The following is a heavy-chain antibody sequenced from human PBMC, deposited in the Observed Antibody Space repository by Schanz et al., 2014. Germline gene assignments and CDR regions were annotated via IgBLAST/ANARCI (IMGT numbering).Heavy chain of an antibody. Sequence: EVQLVESGGGLVQPGGSLSLSCAASGFTFSSYSMNWVRQAPGKGLEWVSYISSSSSTRYYADSVKGRFTISRDNAKNSLFLQMNSLRAEDTAVYYCARSRSGFYFDYWGQGTLVTVSS. J-gene: IGHJ4*02. D-gene: IGHD1-26*01. V-gene: IGHV3-48*01. CDR2: ISSSSSTR. CDR1: GFTFSSYS. CDR3: ARSRSGFYFDY.